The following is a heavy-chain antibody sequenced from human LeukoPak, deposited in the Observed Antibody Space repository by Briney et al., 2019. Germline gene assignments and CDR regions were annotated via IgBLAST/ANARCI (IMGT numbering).Heavy chain of an antibody. J-gene: IGHJ4*02. Sequence: GASLQISSKGSGYSFTSYWIGWGRQMPGKGLEWMGIIYPGDSDTRYSPSFQGQVTISADKSISTAYLQWSSLKASDTAMYYCARLGLAVAGSQGEIGYWGQGTLVTVSS. V-gene: IGHV5-51*01. D-gene: IGHD6-19*01. CDR1: GYSFTSYW. CDR3: ARLGLAVAGSQGEIGY. CDR2: IYPGDSDT.